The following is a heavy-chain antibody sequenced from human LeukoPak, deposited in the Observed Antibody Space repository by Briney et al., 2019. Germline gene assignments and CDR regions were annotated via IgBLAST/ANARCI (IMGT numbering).Heavy chain of an antibody. D-gene: IGHD5-24*01. CDR1: GYTFTDYY. CDR2: LHPNSGDT. V-gene: IGHV1-2*02. Sequence: ASVKVSCKASGYTFTDYYMHWVRQASGQGLEWRGWLHPNSGDTNYAQKFQGRVSMTRDTSISTAYMELSDLRSDDTAVYYCARGRNIEMTTMSGGSDYWGQGTLVTVSS. CDR3: ARGRNIEMTTMSGGSDY. J-gene: IGHJ4*02.